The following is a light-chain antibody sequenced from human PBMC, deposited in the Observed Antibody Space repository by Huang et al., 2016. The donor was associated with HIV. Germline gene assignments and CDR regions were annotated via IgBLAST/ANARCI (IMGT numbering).Light chain of an antibody. V-gene: IGKV3-15*01. CDR1: QSISSN. Sequence: EIVLTQSPATLSVPPGERATLSCRASQSISSNLAWFQQKPGQAPRLLIFGASTRAVGIPARFSGSGSGTEFTLTISSLQSEDFAVYYCQQYNDWPPITFGPGTKVEI. J-gene: IGKJ3*01. CDR3: QQYNDWPPIT. CDR2: GAS.